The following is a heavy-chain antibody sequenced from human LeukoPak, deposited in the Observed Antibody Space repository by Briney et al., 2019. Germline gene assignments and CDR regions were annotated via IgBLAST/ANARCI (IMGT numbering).Heavy chain of an antibody. V-gene: IGHV4-59*01. CDR1: GGSISSYY. D-gene: IGHD2-21*02. Sequence: SETLSLTCTVSGGSISSYYWSWIRQPPGKGLEWIGYIYYSGSTNYNPSLKSRVTISVDTSKNRFSLKLSSVTAADTAVYYCARVRYCGGDCYPFDYWGQGTLVTVSS. CDR3: ARVRYCGGDCYPFDY. CDR2: IYYSGST. J-gene: IGHJ4*02.